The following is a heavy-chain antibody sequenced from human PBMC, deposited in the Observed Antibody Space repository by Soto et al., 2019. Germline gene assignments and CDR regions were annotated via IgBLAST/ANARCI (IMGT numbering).Heavy chain of an antibody. Sequence: GGSLRLSCAASGFSVSVSYMSWVRQAPGKGLESVSVIYSDGDTYHADSVKGRFTISRDNSKNTVHLQMNSLRAEDTAMYYCTRASCGSGVSCSRDYWGKGTLVTAPQ. J-gene: IGHJ4*02. CDR2: IYSDGDT. CDR3: TRASCGSGVSCSRDY. D-gene: IGHD2-15*01. CDR1: GFSVSVSY. V-gene: IGHV3-53*01.